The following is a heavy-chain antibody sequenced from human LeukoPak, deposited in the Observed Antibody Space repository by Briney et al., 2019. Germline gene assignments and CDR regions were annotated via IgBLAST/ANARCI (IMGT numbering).Heavy chain of an antibody. CDR1: GYTFSDYT. J-gene: IGHJ4*02. CDR3: TRDLEY. V-gene: IGHV3-48*01. Sequence: GGSLRLSCGASGYTFSDYTMSWVRQAPGKGPEWISHISSGGSVMHYADSVKGRFTISRDNVENSLYLQMNSLRVEDTAVYYCTRDLEYWGQGVLVTVSS. CDR2: ISSGGSVM.